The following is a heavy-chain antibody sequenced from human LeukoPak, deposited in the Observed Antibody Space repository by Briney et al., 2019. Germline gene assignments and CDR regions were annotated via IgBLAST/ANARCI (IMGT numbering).Heavy chain of an antibody. CDR1: GGSFSTYY. J-gene: IGHJ4*02. CDR2: NNHSGST. V-gene: IGHV4-34*01. D-gene: IGHD2-21*02. Sequence: PSETLSLTCAVYGGSFSTYYWSWIRQPPGKGLEWIGENNHSGSTNYNPSLKSRVTISVDTSKNQFSLKLSSVTAADTAVYYCARGGFYCGGDCYVDYWGQGTLVTVSS. CDR3: ARGGFYCGGDCYVDY.